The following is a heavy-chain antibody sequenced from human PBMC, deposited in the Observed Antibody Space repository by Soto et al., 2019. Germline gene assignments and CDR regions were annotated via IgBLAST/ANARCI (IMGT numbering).Heavy chain of an antibody. J-gene: IGHJ6*02. CDR1: GFTFGDYA. V-gene: IGHV3-49*04. Sequence: GGSLRLSCTASGFTFGDYAMSWVRQAPGKGLEWVGFIRSKAYGGTTEYAASVKGRFTISRDDSKSIAYLQMNSLKTEDTAVYYCTGSITMVRGTYYYYGMDVWGQGTTVTVSS. CDR3: TGSITMVRGTYYYYGMDV. CDR2: IRSKAYGGTT. D-gene: IGHD3-10*01.